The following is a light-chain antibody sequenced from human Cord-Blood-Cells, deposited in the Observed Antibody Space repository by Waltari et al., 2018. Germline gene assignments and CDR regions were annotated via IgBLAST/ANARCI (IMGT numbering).Light chain of an antibody. V-gene: IGKV1-39*01. J-gene: IGKJ3*01. Sequence: IQMTQSPSSLSASVGDRVTITCRESQSISSYLNWYQQKPGKAPKLLIYAASSLQSGVPSRFSGSGSGTDFTLTISSLQPEDFATYYCQQSYCTPFTFGPGTKVDIK. CDR3: QQSYCTPFT. CDR2: AAS. CDR1: QSISSY.